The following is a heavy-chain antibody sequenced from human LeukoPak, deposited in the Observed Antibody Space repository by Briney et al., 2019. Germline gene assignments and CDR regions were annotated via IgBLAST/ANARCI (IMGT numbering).Heavy chain of an antibody. CDR1: GGSISSGSYH. D-gene: IGHD6-19*01. Sequence: PSETLSLTCTVSGGSISSGSYHWSWIRQPAGKGLEWIGRIYTSGSTNYNPSLKSRVTISVDTSKNQFSLKLSSVTAADTAVYYCARDKQWLVSYYYYGMDVWGQGTTVTVSS. CDR2: IYTSGST. V-gene: IGHV4-61*02. CDR3: ARDKQWLVSYYYYGMDV. J-gene: IGHJ6*02.